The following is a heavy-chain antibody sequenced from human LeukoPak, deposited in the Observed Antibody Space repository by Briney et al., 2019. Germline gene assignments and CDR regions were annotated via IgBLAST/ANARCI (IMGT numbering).Heavy chain of an antibody. V-gene: IGHV1-2*02. D-gene: IGHD3-22*01. CDR2: INPKSGGT. Sequence: ASVKVSCKASGYTFTGYYIHWVRQAPGQGLEWMGWINPKSGGTKYAQKFQGRVTITADKSTSTAYMEPSSLRSEDTAVYYCARGRELHYYDSSGYDILFDYWGQGTLVTVSS. CDR3: ARGRELHYYDSSGYDILFDY. CDR1: GYTFTGYY. J-gene: IGHJ4*02.